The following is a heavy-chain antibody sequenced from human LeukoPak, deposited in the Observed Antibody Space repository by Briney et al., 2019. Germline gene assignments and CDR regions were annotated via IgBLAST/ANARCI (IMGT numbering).Heavy chain of an antibody. V-gene: IGHV4-59*01. Sequence: PSETLPLTCTVSGGSISSYYWSWIRQPPGKGLEWIGYIYYSGSTNYNPSLKSRVTISVDTSKNQFSLKLSSVTAADTAVYYCARAYQYSDFDYWGQGTLVTVSS. CDR1: GGSISSYY. CDR3: ARAYQYSDFDY. J-gene: IGHJ4*02. CDR2: IYYSGST. D-gene: IGHD2-2*01.